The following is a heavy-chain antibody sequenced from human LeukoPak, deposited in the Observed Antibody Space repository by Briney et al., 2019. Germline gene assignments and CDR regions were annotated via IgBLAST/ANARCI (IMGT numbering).Heavy chain of an antibody. D-gene: IGHD3-10*01. CDR2: INANEGST. V-gene: IGHV3-64*02. CDR1: GFTFSDSV. J-gene: IGHJ4*02. CDR3: ARVDGSNYPN. Sequence: GGSLRLSCAASGFTFSDSVMHWVRQAPGKALEYVSAINANEGSTFYADSVKGRFTISRDNSRNTLYLQMGSLRADDMAVYYCARVDGSNYPNWGQGTLVTVSS.